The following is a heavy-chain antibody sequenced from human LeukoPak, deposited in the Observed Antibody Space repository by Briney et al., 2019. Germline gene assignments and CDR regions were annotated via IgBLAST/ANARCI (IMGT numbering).Heavy chain of an antibody. CDR2: ISGSGGST. D-gene: IGHD3-10*01. CDR1: GFTFSSYA. Sequence: PGGSLRLSCAASGFTFSSYAMSWVRQAPGKGLEWVSAISGSGGSTYYADSVKGRFTISRDNSKNTLYLHMNSLRAEDTAVYYCAKDRLWFGELFSDYWGQGTLVTVSS. J-gene: IGHJ4*02. V-gene: IGHV3-23*01. CDR3: AKDRLWFGELFSDY.